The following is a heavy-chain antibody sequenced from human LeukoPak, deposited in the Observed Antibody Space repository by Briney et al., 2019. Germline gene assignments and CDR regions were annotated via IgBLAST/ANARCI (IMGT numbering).Heavy chain of an antibody. CDR1: GFTFSRYG. V-gene: IGHV3-30*18. CDR2: VSYDGSNK. J-gene: IGHJ4*02. D-gene: IGHD1-26*01. CDR3: AKGGVVGAIMPLYYFDY. Sequence: GGSLSLSCAASGFTFSRYGMQWVRQAPGKGLEWVAVVSYDGSNKYYADSVKGRFTIARDNSKDTLYLQVDSRRAEDTAVYYCAKGGVVGAIMPLYYFDYWRQGTLVTVRS.